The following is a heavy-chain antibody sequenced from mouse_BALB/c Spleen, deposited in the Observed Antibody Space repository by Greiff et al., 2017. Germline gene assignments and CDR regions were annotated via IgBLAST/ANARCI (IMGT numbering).Heavy chain of an antibody. J-gene: IGHJ2*01. CDR1: GFNIKDTY. CDR3: ASADTVVATDY. CDR2: IDPANGNT. D-gene: IGHD1-1*01. V-gene: IGHV14-3*02. Sequence: VQLQQSGAELVKPGASVKLSCTASGFNIKDTYMHWVKQRPEQGLEWIGRIDPANGNTKYDPKFQGKATITADTSSNTAYLQLSSLTSEDTAVYYCASADTVVATDYWGQGTTLTVSS.